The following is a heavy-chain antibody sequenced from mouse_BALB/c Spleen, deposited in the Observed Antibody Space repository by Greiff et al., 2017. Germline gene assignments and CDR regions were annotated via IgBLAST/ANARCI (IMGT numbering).Heavy chain of an antibody. CDR2: ISSGSSTI. CDR1: GFTFSSFG. J-gene: IGHJ1*01. Sequence: EVMLVESGGGLVQPGGSRKLSCAASGFTFSSFGMHWVRQAPEKGLEWVAYISSGSSTIYYADTVKGRFTISRDNPKNTLFLQMTSLRSEDTAMYYCARERYYDGYWYFDVWGAGTTVTVSS. D-gene: IGHD1-1*01. CDR3: ARERYYDGYWYFDV. V-gene: IGHV5-17*02.